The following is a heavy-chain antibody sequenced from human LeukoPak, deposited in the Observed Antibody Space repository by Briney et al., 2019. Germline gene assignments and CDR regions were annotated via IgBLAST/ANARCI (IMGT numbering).Heavy chain of an antibody. D-gene: IGHD2-2*01. CDR3: ARWYCSSTNCQSYYYGMDV. V-gene: IGHV3-48*03. Sequence: QPGGSLRLSCAASGFIFSSYEMNWVRQAPGKWLEWGSSISNNGDTITYVDSVKGRFTISRDNAKNSLYLQMISLRAEDTAVYYCARWYCSSTNCQSYYYGMDVWGQGTTVTVSS. CDR2: ISNNGDTI. CDR1: GFIFSSYE. J-gene: IGHJ6*02.